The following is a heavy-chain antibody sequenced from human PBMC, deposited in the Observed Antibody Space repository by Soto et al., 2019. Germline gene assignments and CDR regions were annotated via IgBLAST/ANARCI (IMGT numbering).Heavy chain of an antibody. CDR3: ARDSTTYAFDI. D-gene: IGHD1-1*01. J-gene: IGHJ3*02. CDR1: GCTFSSYG. V-gene: IGHV3-23*01. CDR2: ISGGGGSK. Sequence: GSLRLSCAASGCTFSSYGMSWVRQAPGKGLEWVSAISGGGGSKYYADSVKGRFTISRDNSKNTLYLQMNSLRAEDTAVYYCARDSTTYAFDIWGQGTMVTVSS.